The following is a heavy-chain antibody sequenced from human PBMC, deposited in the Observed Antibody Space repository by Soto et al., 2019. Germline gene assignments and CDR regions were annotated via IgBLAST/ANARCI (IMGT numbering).Heavy chain of an antibody. Sequence: SVKVSCKASGGTFSSYAISWVRLAPGQGLEWMGGIIPIFGTANYAQKFQGRVTITADESTSTAYMELSSLRSEDTAVYYCARGRGGSGSTKFDYWGQGTLVTVSS. CDR2: IIPIFGTA. CDR3: ARGRGGSGSTKFDY. J-gene: IGHJ4*02. CDR1: GGTFSSYA. V-gene: IGHV1-69*13. D-gene: IGHD6-19*01.